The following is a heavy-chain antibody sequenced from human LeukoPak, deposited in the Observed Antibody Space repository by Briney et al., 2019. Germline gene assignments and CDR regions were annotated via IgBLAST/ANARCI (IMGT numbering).Heavy chain of an antibody. Sequence: SSETLSLTCTVSGGSISSSSYYWSWIRQPAGKGLEWIERIYTSGSTNYNPSLKSRVTMSVDTSKNQFSLKLSSVTAADTAVYYCAREPPEYQLLTVYYYYMDVWGKGTTVTVSS. CDR3: AREPPEYQLLTVYYYYMDV. D-gene: IGHD2-2*01. CDR1: GGSISSSSYY. V-gene: IGHV4-61*02. CDR2: IYTSGST. J-gene: IGHJ6*03.